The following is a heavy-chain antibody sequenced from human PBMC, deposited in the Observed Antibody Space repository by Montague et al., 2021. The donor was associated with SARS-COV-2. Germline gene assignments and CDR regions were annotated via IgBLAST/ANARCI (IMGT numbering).Heavy chain of an antibody. CDR3: ARLGITLGGVIVIRYYFDF. Sequence: SETLSLTCTFSGASRSTKNYYWGWIRQPPGKGLEWIGSISYSATSYSNPSLKSRVTMSVDTSRNQLSLNLSSVTVADTAVYYCARLGITLGGVIVIRYYFDFWGQGTLVAVSS. CDR2: ISYSATS. CDR1: GASRSTKNYY. V-gene: IGHV4-39*01. J-gene: IGHJ4*02. D-gene: IGHD3-16*02.